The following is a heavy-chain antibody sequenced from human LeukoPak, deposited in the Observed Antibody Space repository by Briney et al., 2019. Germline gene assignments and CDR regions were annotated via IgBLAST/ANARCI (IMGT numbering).Heavy chain of an antibody. D-gene: IGHD4/OR15-4a*01. CDR2: ISGSDGST. CDR3: ARRAGAYSHPYDY. J-gene: IGHJ4*02. CDR1: GFSFRSYP. V-gene: IGHV3-23*01. Sequence: GGSLRLSCAASGFSFRSYPMSWVRQAPGKGLEWVSSISGSDGSTHYSDSVKGRFTISRDNSKNTLYLQMNSLRAEDTAVYYCARRAGAYSHPYDYWGQGTLVTVSS.